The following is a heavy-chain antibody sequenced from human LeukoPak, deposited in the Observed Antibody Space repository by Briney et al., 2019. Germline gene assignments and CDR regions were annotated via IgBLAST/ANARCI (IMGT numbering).Heavy chain of an antibody. V-gene: IGHV1-58*01. D-gene: IGHD2-15*01. Sequence: SVKVSCKASGFTFTSSAVQWVRQARGQRLEWIGWIVVGSGHTNYAQKFQERLTITRDMSTSTAYMELSSLRSEDTAVYYCAAVQGCSGGSCYLDAFDIWGQGTVVSVSS. CDR3: AAVQGCSGGSCYLDAFDI. J-gene: IGHJ3*02. CDR2: IVVGSGHT. CDR1: GFTFTSSA.